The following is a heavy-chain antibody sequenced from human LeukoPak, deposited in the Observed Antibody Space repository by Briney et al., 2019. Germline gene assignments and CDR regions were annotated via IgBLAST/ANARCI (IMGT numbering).Heavy chain of an antibody. CDR2: IYYSGST. CDR3: ARHEDTAMDNYFDY. J-gene: IGHJ4*02. CDR1: GGSFSGYY. D-gene: IGHD5-18*01. V-gene: IGHV4-59*08. Sequence: SETLSLTCAVYGGSFSGYYWGWIRQPPGKGLEWIGYIYYSGSTNYNPSLKSRVTISVDTSKNQFSLKLSSVTAADTAVYYCARHEDTAMDNYFDYWGQGTLVTVSS.